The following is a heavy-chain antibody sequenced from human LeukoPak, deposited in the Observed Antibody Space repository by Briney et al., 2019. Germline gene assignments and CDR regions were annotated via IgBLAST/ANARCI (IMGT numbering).Heavy chain of an antibody. J-gene: IGHJ4*02. CDR1: GFSFSTYA. Sequence: PGGSLRLSCAASGFSFSTYAMHWVRQAPGKGLEWVALIWHDASHTFYTDSVKGRFTISRDNAKNSLYLQMNSLRAEDTAVYYCASGFLQWLYWGQGTLVTVSS. V-gene: IGHV3-33*03. CDR3: ASGFLQWLY. D-gene: IGHD3-3*01. CDR2: IWHDASHT.